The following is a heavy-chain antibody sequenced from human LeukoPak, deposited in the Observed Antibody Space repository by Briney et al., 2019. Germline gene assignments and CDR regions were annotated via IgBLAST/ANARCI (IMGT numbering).Heavy chain of an antibody. J-gene: IGHJ5*02. CDR1: GYTFTSYG. CDR3: ARDGDIVLMVYEGWFDP. Sequence: ASVKVSCKASGYTFTSYGISWVRQAPGQGLEWMGWISAYNGNTNYAQKLQGRVTMTTDTSTSTAYMELRSLRSDDTAVYYCARDGDIVLMVYEGWFDPWGQGTLVTVSS. V-gene: IGHV1-18*01. CDR2: ISAYNGNT. D-gene: IGHD2-8*01.